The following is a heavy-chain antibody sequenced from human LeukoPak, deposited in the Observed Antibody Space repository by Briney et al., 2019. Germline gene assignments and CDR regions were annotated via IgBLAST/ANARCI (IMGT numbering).Heavy chain of an antibody. D-gene: IGHD3-22*01. CDR1: GFTFSSYG. V-gene: IGHV3-30*02. CDR3: ARDPNYDINY. J-gene: IGHJ4*02. Sequence: GGSLRLSCAASGFTFSSYGMHWVRQAPGKGLEWVAFIRYDGSNKYYADSVKGRFTISRDNAKNSLYLQMNSLRAEDTAVYYCARDPNYDINYWGQGTLVTVSS. CDR2: IRYDGSNK.